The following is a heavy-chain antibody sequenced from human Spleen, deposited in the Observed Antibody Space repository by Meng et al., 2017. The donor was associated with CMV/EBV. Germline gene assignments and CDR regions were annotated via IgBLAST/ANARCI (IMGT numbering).Heavy chain of an antibody. Sequence: GESLKISCAASGFTFNSYAMHWVRQAPGKGLEWMGGFDPEDGETIYAQKFQGRVTMTEDTSTDTAYMELSSLRSEDTAVYYCATGSLSDAGPWGQGTLVTVSS. CDR3: ATGSLSDAGP. D-gene: IGHD3-16*02. V-gene: IGHV1-24*01. CDR2: FDPEDGET. CDR1: GFTFNSYA. J-gene: IGHJ5*02.